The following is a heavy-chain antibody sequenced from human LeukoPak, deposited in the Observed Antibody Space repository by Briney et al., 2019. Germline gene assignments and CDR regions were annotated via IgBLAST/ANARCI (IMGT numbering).Heavy chain of an antibody. V-gene: IGHV3-23*01. CDR2: ISGSGDST. J-gene: IGHJ4*02. Sequence: PGGSLRLSCAASGFTFSSYVMSWVRQAPGKGLEWVSVISGSGDSTYYADSVKGRFTISRDNSKNTLYLQMDSLRAEDTAVYYCARGDRNSGWSVWGQGTLVTVSS. D-gene: IGHD5-12*01. CDR1: GFTFSSYV. CDR3: ARGDRNSGWSV.